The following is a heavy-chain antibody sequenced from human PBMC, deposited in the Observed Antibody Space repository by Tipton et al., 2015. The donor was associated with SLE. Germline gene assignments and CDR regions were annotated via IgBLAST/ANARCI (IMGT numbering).Heavy chain of an antibody. D-gene: IGHD2-21*01. V-gene: IGHV4-39*07. Sequence: GLVKPSETLSLFCTVSGDSISSSPYYWGWIRQPPGEGLEWIASIYYSGSQFYNPSLKSRVTISVDKSKNQFSLKMSSVTAADTALYYCARRCGFGDLRYFDSRGRCTVVSVSS. CDR1: GDSISSSPYY. CDR3: ARRCGFGDLRYFDS. CDR2: IYYSGSQ. J-gene: IGHJ2*01.